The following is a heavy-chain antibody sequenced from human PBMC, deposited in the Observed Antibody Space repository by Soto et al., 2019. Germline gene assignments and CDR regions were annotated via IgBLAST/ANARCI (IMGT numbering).Heavy chain of an antibody. CDR2: IDPSDST. Sequence: GEALKISCKGSGYSFSSSWIRWVRQMPGKGLEWMGRIDPSDSTTYSPSSQGHVTISADKSIRTAYLQWSSLKASDTAMYYCARLRAGIAAAGFDYWGQGTLVTVSS. V-gene: IGHV5-10-1*01. J-gene: IGHJ4*02. D-gene: IGHD6-13*01. CDR3: ARLRAGIAAAGFDY. CDR1: GYSFSSSW.